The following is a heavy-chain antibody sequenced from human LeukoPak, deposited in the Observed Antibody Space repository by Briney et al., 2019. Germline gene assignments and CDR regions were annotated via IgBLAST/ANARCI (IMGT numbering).Heavy chain of an antibody. J-gene: IGHJ4*02. D-gene: IGHD4-23*01. CDR2: VCPDGRPT. Sequence: GGSLRLSCAASGLTFSPFWMHGPRHVPGGRVVWVSRVCPDGRPTSPAHPVPGRFTPSRNNAENTLYLHMKSLTVEDTAVYAFAWANPLDGGTLYPFDYWGQGSLVTVSS. CDR1: GLTFSPFW. V-gene: IGHV3-74*01. CDR3: AWANPLDGGTLYPFDY.